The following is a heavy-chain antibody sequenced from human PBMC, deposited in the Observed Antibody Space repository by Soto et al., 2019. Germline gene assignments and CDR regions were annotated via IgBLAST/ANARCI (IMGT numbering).Heavy chain of an antibody. CDR2: IIPIFGTA. Sequence: QVQLVQSGAEVKKPGSSVKVSCKASGGTFSSYAISWVRQAPGQGLEWMGGIIPIFGTANYAQKFQGRVTITADESTSTAYMELSSLRSEYTAVYYCASYCSGGSCYSRGYYYYGMDVWGQGTTVTVSS. CDR1: GGTFSSYA. CDR3: ASYCSGGSCYSRGYYYYGMDV. J-gene: IGHJ6*02. D-gene: IGHD2-15*01. V-gene: IGHV1-69*01.